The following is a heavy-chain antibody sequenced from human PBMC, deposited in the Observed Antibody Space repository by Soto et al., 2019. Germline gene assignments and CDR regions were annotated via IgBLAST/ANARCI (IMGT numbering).Heavy chain of an antibody. CDR3: ALKHYDSGTYKGQIDY. J-gene: IGHJ4*02. D-gene: IGHD3-10*01. V-gene: IGHV4-34*01. CDR1: GGSFSGYY. Sequence: SETLSLTCAVYGGSFSGYYWSWIRQPPGKGLEWIGEINHSGSTNYNPSLKSRVTISVDTSKNQFSLKLSSVTAADTAVYYCALKHYDSGTYKGQIDYWGQGTLVTVSS. CDR2: INHSGST.